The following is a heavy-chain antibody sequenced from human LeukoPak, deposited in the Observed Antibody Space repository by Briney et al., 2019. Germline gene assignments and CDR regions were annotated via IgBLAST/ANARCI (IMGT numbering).Heavy chain of an antibody. J-gene: IGHJ4*02. Sequence: GASVKVSCKASGGTFSSYAISWVRQAPGQGLEWMGRIIPILGIANYAQKFQGRVTITADKSTSTAYMELSSLRSEDTAVYYCARDYYGSSGPIDYWGQGTLVTVSS. CDR2: IIPILGIA. CDR1: GGTFSSYA. V-gene: IGHV1-69*04. CDR3: ARDYYGSSGPIDY. D-gene: IGHD3-22*01.